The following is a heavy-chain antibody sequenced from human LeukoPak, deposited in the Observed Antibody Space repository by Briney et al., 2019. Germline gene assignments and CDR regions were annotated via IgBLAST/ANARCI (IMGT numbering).Heavy chain of an antibody. CDR1: GGTFSEHA. D-gene: IGHD3-9*01. CDR2: IIPILGTT. CDR3: ARPSESGGSVFDPLRMDV. Sequence: GASVMVSCKASGGTFSEHAITWLRQAPGQGLEWMGRIIPILGTTYYAQNSQGRVTITADKSTSTVYMEVSSLRSEDTAVYYCARPSESGGSVFDPLRMDVWGQGTTVTVSS. J-gene: IGHJ6*02. V-gene: IGHV1-69*04.